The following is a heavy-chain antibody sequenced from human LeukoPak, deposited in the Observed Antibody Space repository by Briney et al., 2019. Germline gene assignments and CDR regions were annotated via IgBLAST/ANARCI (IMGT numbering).Heavy chain of an antibody. CDR1: GITVSSDY. CDR2: IYPDGRT. Sequence: GGSLRLSCTISGITVSSDYISWVRQAPGKGLEWVSAIYPDGRTYYADSVKGRITISRDKSKNTPYLQMTSLRVEDTAVFYCARGVGRSWSLDPWGQGTLVTVSS. J-gene: IGHJ5*02. V-gene: IGHV3-53*01. D-gene: IGHD6-13*01. CDR3: ARGVGRSWSLDP.